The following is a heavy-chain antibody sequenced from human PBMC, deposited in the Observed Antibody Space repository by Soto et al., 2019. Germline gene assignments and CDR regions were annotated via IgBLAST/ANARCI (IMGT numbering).Heavy chain of an antibody. J-gene: IGHJ4*02. CDR3: ARQGSQYGSGNYVH. D-gene: IGHD3-10*01. Sequence: QVQLVQSGAVVKKPGASVKVSCKASGYTLTSYNINWVRQAPGQGLEWMGWMDPNSGDTGNTQKFQGRVTMTRDISSGTAYMELSNLRSEDTAVYYCARQGSQYGSGNYVHWGQGTLVTVSS. V-gene: IGHV1-8*01. CDR1: GYTLTSYN. CDR2: MDPNSGDT.